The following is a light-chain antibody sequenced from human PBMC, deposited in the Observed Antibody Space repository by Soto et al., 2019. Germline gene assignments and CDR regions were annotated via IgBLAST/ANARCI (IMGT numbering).Light chain of an antibody. V-gene: IGLV2-14*01. CDR1: SSDVGGYSY. CDR3: ASYTTSSTDV. J-gene: IGLJ1*01. CDR2: DVS. Sequence: QSALTQPASVSGSPGQSIAISCTGTSSDVGGYSYVSWYQQQPGKAPKLVISDVSNRPSGVSDRFSGSKSGNTASLTISGLQTEEEADYYCASYTTSSTDVFGTGTKLTVL.